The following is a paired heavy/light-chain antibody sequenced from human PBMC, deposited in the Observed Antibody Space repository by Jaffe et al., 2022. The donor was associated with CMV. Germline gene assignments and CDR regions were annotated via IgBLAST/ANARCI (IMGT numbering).Heavy chain of an antibody. D-gene: IGHD3-22*01. CDR3: ARVGLVTYYYDSSGLPFDY. Sequence: QVQLVQSGAEVKKPGASVKVSCKASGYTFTSYYMHWVRQAPGQGLEWMGIINPSGGSTSYAQKFQGRVTMTRDTSTSTVYMELSSLRSEDTAVYYCARVGLVTYYYDSSGLPFDYWGQGTLVTVSS. V-gene: IGHV1-46*01. J-gene: IGHJ4*02. CDR1: GYTFTSYY. CDR2: INPSGGST.
Light chain of an antibody. J-gene: IGLJ3*02. CDR3: QVWDSSSDGRV. V-gene: IGLV3-21*04. Sequence: SYVLTQPPSVSVAPGKTARITCGGNNIGSKSVHWYQQKPGQAPVLVIYYDSDRPSGIPERFSGSNSGNTATLTISRVEAGDEADYYCQVWDSSSDGRVFGGGTKLTVL. CDR2: YDS. CDR1: NIGSKS.